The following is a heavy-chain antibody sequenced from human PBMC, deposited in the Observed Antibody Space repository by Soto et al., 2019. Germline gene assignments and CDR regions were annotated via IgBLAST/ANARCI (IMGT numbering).Heavy chain of an antibody. CDR1: GFTFSSYG. CDR2: ISYDGSNK. CDR3: AKDLVGYFDY. J-gene: IGHJ4*02. V-gene: IGHV3-30*18. Sequence: QMQLVESGGGVVQPGRSLRLSCAASGFTFSSYGMHWVRQAPGKGLEWVAVISYDGSNKYYADSVKGRFTISRDNSKNTLYLQMNSLRAEDTAVYYCAKDLVGYFDYWGQGTLVTVSS. D-gene: IGHD2-8*02.